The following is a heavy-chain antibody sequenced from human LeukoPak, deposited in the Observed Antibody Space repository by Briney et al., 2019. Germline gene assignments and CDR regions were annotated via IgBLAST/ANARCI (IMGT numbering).Heavy chain of an antibody. Sequence: PGGSLRLSCAASGFTFSSYAMSWVRQAPGKGLEWVAAISGSGGSTYYADSVKGRFTISRDNSENTLYLQMKSLRAEDTAVYYCATSRQWLVRYFDYWGQGTLATVSS. J-gene: IGHJ4*02. V-gene: IGHV3-23*01. CDR2: ISGSGGST. D-gene: IGHD6-19*01. CDR1: GFTFSSYA. CDR3: ATSRQWLVRYFDY.